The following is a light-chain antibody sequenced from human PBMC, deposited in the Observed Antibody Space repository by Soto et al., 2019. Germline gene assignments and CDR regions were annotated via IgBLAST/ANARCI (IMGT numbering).Light chain of an antibody. CDR1: QSVSNS. J-gene: IGKJ4*02. V-gene: IGKV3-11*01. CDR2: DAS. Sequence: EIVLTQPQAALSFSPGERATLSCRASQSVSNSLAWYQQKPGQAPRLLIYDASSKPTDIPARFTGSGSGTDFTLTISGLEPEDFAVYYCQQRSNRPPTFGGGTKVEIK. CDR3: QQRSNRPPT.